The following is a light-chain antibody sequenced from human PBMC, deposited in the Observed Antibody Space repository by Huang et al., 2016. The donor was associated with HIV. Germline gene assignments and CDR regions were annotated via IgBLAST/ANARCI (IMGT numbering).Light chain of an antibody. CDR1: QTFSSY. CDR2: DAP. Sequence: EIVLTQSPATLSLSPGERASLSCRASQTFSSYFAGSQHEPGQPPRLRSYDAPNRATGIPARFSGSGSGTDFTLTISSLEPEDCAVYYCQQRTNWPPGFTFGPGTKVDI. V-gene: IGKV3-11*01. J-gene: IGKJ3*01. CDR3: QQRTNWPPGFT.